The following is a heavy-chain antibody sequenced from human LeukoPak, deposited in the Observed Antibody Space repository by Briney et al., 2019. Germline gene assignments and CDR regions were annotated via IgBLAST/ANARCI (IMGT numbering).Heavy chain of an antibody. CDR2: INPNSGGT. D-gene: IGHD5-12*01. V-gene: IGHV1-2*02. CDR3: ARDVSDSGYDEGDWFDP. Sequence: ASVKVSCKASGYTFTGYYMHWVRQAPGQGLEWMGWINPNSGGTNYAQKFQGRVTMTRDTPISTAYMELSRLRSDDTAVYYCARDVSDSGYDEGDWFDPWGQGTLVTVSS. J-gene: IGHJ5*02. CDR1: GYTFTGYY.